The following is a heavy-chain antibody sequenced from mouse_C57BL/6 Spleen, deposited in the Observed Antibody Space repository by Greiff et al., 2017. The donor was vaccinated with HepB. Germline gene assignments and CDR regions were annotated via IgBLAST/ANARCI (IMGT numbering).Heavy chain of an antibody. CDR2: INPSSGYT. J-gene: IGHJ3*01. CDR1: GYTFTSYT. V-gene: IGHV1-4*01. CDR3: ARSDYDGYYFFAY. D-gene: IGHD2-3*01. Sequence: QVQLQQSGAELARPGASVKMSCKASGYTFTSYTMHWVKQRPGQGLEWIGYINPSSGYTKYNQKFKDKATLTADKSSSTAYMQLSSLTSEDSAVYFCARSDYDGYYFFAYWGEGTLVTVSA.